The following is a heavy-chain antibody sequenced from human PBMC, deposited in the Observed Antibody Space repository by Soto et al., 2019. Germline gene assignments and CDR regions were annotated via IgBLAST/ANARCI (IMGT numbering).Heavy chain of an antibody. D-gene: IGHD6-19*01. J-gene: IGHJ4*02. CDR2: MSYDGSNK. V-gene: IGHV3-30-3*01. Sequence: QVQLVESGGGVVQPGRSLRLSCAASGFTFSSYAMHWVRQAPGKGLEWVAVMSYDGSNKYYADSVKGRFTISRDNSXXTXXLQMNSLRAEDTAVYYCARDKSPYSSGWHNRHVDYWGQGTLVTVSS. CDR3: ARDKSPYSSGWHNRHVDY. CDR1: GFTFSSYA.